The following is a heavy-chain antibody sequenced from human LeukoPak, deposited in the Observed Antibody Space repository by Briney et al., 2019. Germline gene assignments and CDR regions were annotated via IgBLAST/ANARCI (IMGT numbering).Heavy chain of an antibody. D-gene: IGHD1-26*01. CDR1: RGAFSSYA. CDR2: IIPIFGTA. V-gene: IGHV1-69*13. J-gene: IGHJ4*02. Sequence: SVKVSCKASRGAFSSYAISWVRQAPGQELEWMGGIIPIFGTANYAQKFQGRVTITADESTSTAYMELSSLRSEDTAVYYCARDSGKDPTFDYWGQGTLVTVSS. CDR3: ARDSGKDPTFDY.